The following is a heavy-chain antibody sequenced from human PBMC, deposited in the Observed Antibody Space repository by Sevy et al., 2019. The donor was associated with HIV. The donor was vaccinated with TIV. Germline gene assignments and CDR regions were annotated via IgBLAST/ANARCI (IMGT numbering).Heavy chain of an antibody. Sequence: GGSLRLSCAASGFTFSSYSMNWVRQAPGKGLEWVSSISSSSSYIHYADSVKGRFTISRDNAKNSLYLQMNSLRAEDTAVYYCARGRYCSSTSCYNPYYFDYWGQGTLVTVSS. CDR2: ISSSSSYI. V-gene: IGHV3-21*01. D-gene: IGHD2-2*02. CDR1: GFTFSSYS. CDR3: ARGRYCSSTSCYNPYYFDY. J-gene: IGHJ4*02.